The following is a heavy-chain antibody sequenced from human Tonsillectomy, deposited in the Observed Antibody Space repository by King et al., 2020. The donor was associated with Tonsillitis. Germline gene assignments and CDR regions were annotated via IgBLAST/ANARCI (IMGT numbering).Heavy chain of an antibody. V-gene: IGHV3-48*01. CDR1: GFTFSSYS. CDR2: ISSSSRPI. Sequence: VQLVQSGGGLEQPGGSLRLSCAASGFTFSSYSMNWVRQAPGKGLEWVSYISSSSRPIYYADSVKGRFTISRDNAKNSLYLQMNSLRAEDTAVYYCARDWXKYYDIXTGXLGSQESPWFXPWGQGTLVIVS. D-gene: IGHD3-9*01. J-gene: IGHJ5*02. CDR3: ARDWXKYYDIXTGXLGSQESPWFXP.